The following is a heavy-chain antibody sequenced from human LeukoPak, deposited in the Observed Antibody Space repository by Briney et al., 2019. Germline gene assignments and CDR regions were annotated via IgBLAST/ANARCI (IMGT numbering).Heavy chain of an antibody. V-gene: IGHV3-49*04. CDR1: GFTFGDYA. CDR2: IRSKAYGGTT. CDR3: TRVRGDFGVVFDY. J-gene: IGHJ4*02. D-gene: IGHD3-3*01. Sequence: GGSLRLSCTASGFTFGDYAMSWVRQAPGKGLGWVGFIRSKAYGGTTEYAASVKGRFTISRDDSKSIAYLQMNSLKTEDTAVYYCTRVRGDFGVVFDYWGQGTLVTVSS.